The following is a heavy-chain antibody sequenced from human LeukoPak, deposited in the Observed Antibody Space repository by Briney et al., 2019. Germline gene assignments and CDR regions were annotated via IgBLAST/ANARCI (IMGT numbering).Heavy chain of an antibody. Sequence: SGTLSLTCAVSGGSISSSNWWSWVRQPPRKGLEWIGEIYPSGSTNYNPSLKSRVTISVDKSKNQFSLKLSSVTAADTAVYYCARLPTKYSSGWYTDYWGQGTLVTVSS. CDR2: IYPSGST. CDR1: GGSISSSNW. V-gene: IGHV4-4*02. D-gene: IGHD6-19*01. J-gene: IGHJ4*02. CDR3: ARLPTKYSSGWYTDY.